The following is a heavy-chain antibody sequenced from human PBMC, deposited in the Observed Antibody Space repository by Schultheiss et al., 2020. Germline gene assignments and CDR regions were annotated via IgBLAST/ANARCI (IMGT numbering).Heavy chain of an antibody. CDR1: GFTFSDAY. CDR2: ISYDGSNK. CDR3: AKSGYYDSSGYYYFDY. V-gene: IGHV3-30*18. J-gene: IGHJ4*02. D-gene: IGHD3-22*01. Sequence: GGSLRLSCAASGFTFSDAYMTWVRQAPGRGLEWVAVISYDGSNKYYADSVKGRFTISRDNSKNTLYLQMNSLRAEDTAVYYCAKSGYYDSSGYYYFDYWGQGTLVTVSS.